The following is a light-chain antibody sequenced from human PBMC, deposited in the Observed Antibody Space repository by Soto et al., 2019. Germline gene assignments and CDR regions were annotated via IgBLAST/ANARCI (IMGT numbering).Light chain of an antibody. J-gene: IGKJ4*01. CDR3: QKRSNWPPLT. V-gene: IGKV3-11*01. Sequence: EIVLTQSPATLSLSPGERATLSCRASQSVSNYLVWYQQKPGQAPRLLIYDASNRATGIPARFSGSGSGTDFTLTISSLEPEDFAVYYCQKRSNWPPLTFGGGTKVDI. CDR2: DAS. CDR1: QSVSNY.